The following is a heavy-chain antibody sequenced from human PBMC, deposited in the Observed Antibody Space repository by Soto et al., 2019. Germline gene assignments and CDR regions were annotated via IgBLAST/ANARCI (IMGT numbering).Heavy chain of an antibody. V-gene: IGHV4-59*01. CDR1: GGSIRGSY. D-gene: IGHD6-19*01. CDR3: STGGGWLQNSNLRGLYFDY. J-gene: IGHJ4*02. Sequence: PSETLSLTCSVSGGSIRGSYCSWIRQPPEKGLEWIASISYTGSATHNPSLKSRVSVLVDTTENQCSLKLTSVTAADTATYFCSTGGGWLQNSNLRGLYFDYWGQGALVTVSS. CDR2: ISYTGSA.